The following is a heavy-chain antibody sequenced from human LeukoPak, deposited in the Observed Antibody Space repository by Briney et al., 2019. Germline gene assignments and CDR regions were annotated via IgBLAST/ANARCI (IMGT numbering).Heavy chain of an antibody. D-gene: IGHD2-21*02. CDR1: GFTFGSFT. CDR2: ITSSSGYT. Sequence: GGSLRLSCAASGFTFGSFTMNWARQAPGRGLEWVSSITSSSGYTHYAVSVKGRFTISRDNARNSLYLQMNSLRAEDTAVYYCARGVSFRMVGTATDFDYWGQGTLVTVSS. J-gene: IGHJ4*02. CDR3: ARGVSFRMVGTATDFDY. V-gene: IGHV3-21*06.